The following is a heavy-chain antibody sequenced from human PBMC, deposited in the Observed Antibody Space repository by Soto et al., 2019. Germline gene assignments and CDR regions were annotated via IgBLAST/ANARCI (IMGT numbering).Heavy chain of an antibody. Sequence: QVQLVQSGAEVKKPGASVKVSCKASGYTFTSYGISWVRQAPGQGLEWMGWISAYNGNTNYAQKLQGRVTMTTDTATSTAYMELRSLRSDDTAVYYCARNYLYYYGSGNTNYYGMDVWGQGTTVTVSS. V-gene: IGHV1-18*01. CDR1: GYTFTSYG. J-gene: IGHJ6*02. D-gene: IGHD3-10*01. CDR2: ISAYNGNT. CDR3: ARNYLYYYGSGNTNYYGMDV.